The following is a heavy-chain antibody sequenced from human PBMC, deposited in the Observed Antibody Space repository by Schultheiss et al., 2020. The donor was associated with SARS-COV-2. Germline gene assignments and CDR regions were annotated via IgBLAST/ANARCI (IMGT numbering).Heavy chain of an antibody. Sequence: GESLKISCAASGFTFSSYAMHWVRQAPGKGLEWVSAISGSGGSTYYADSVKGRFTISRDNSKNTLYLQMNSLRAEDTAVYYCAKGLGIAARPNLDYWGQGTLVTVSS. CDR1: GFTFSSYA. D-gene: IGHD6-6*01. CDR3: AKGLGIAARPNLDY. J-gene: IGHJ4*02. CDR2: ISGSGGST. V-gene: IGHV3-23*01.